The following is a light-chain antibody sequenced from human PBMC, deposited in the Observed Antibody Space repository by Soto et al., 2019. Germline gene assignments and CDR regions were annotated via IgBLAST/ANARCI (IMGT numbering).Light chain of an antibody. CDR3: QQYSDLPMT. CDR1: QSVSSY. J-gene: IGKJ5*01. Sequence: IVMTQSPATLSVSPGERATLSCRASQSVSSYLAWYQQKPGQAPRLLIYGASRRATGIPDRFSGSASGTDFTLTISRLEPEDFAVYFCQQYSDLPMTFGQGTRLEIK. V-gene: IGKV3-20*01. CDR2: GAS.